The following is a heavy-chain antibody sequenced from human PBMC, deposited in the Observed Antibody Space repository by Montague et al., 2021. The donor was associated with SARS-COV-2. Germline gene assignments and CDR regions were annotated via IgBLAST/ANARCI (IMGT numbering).Heavy chain of an antibody. D-gene: IGHD2-21*02. CDR2: IYYSGST. CDR1: GGSISSGGYY. Sequence: TLSLTCTVSGGSISSGGYYWSWIRQHPGKGLEWIGYIYYSGSTYSNPSLKSRVTISVDTSKNQFSLKLSSVIAADTAVYYCARVHIVVVTAMRYFDLWGRGTLVTVSS. CDR3: ARVHIVVVTAMRYFDL. J-gene: IGHJ2*01. V-gene: IGHV4-31*03.